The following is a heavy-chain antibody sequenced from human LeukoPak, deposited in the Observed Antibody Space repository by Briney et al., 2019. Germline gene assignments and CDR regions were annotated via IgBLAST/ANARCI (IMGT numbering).Heavy chain of an antibody. CDR3: ARGYCSSTSWGYYYYYGMDV. Sequence: SGTLSLTCAVSGGSISSRNWWSWVRQPPGKGLEWIGEINHSGSTNYNPSLKSRVTISVDTSKNQFSLKLSSVTAADTAVYYCARGYCSSTSWGYYYYYGMDVWGQGTTVTVSS. J-gene: IGHJ6*02. D-gene: IGHD2-2*01. CDR2: INHSGST. V-gene: IGHV4-4*02. CDR1: GGSISSRNW.